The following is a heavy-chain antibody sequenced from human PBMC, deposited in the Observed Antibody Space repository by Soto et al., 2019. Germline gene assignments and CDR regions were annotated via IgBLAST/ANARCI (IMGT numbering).Heavy chain of an antibody. V-gene: IGHV1-69*02. CDR2: IIPILGIA. D-gene: IGHD3-10*01. CDR1: GGTFSSYT. Sequence: QVQLVQSGAEVKKPGSSVKVSCKASGGTFSSYTISWVRQAPGQGLEWMGRIIPILGIANYAPKFQGRVPITADKSTSTAYMELSSLRSEDTAVYYCARGFISSGSYYNAQDAFDIWGQGTMVTVSS. CDR3: ARGFISSGSYYNAQDAFDI. J-gene: IGHJ3*02.